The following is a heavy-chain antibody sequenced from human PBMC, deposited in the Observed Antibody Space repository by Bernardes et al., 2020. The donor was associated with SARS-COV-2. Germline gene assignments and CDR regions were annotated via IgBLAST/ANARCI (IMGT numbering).Heavy chain of an antibody. CDR1: GFTFSSYG. CDR3: ARDAYYYDRSGYYWGNYYYYGMDV. V-gene: IGHV3-33*01. J-gene: IGHJ6*02. Sequence: GGSLRLSCASSGFTFSSYGMHWVRQAPGKGLEWVEFIWYDGSNKNYGDSVKGRFAISRDNSKNTLYLQMNSLRAEDTAVYYCARDAYYYDRSGYYWGNYYYYGMDVWGQGTTVTVSS. CDR2: IWYDGSNK. D-gene: IGHD3-22*01.